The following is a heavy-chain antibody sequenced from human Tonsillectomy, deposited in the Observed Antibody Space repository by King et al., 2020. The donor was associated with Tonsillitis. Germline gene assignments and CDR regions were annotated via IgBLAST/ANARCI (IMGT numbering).Heavy chain of an antibody. CDR3: ARWWTSDGYGSSDAFDI. J-gene: IGHJ3*02. V-gene: IGHV3-66*01. CDR2: LYSGGTT. CDR1: GFTVSSNF. Sequence: VQLVESGGGLVQPGGSLRLSCAASGFTVSSNFMTWVRQAPGKGLEWVSLLYSGGTTDYADSVKGRVTISRDNSKNTLYLQMNSLRAEDTAVYYCARWWTSDGYGSSDAFDIWGQGTMVTVSS. D-gene: IGHD5-24*01.